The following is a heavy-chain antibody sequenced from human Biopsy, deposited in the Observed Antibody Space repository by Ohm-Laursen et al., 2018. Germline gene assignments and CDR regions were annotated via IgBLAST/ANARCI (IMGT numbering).Heavy chain of an antibody. CDR1: GFTFADYA. CDR2: ISWHSGSR. V-gene: IGHV3-9*01. D-gene: IGHD1-1*01. CDR3: AKDVRVKVQLDGMDV. J-gene: IGHJ6*02. Sequence: SLRLSCSASGFTFADYAMHWVRQAPGKGLEWVSGISWHSGSRGYADSVKGRFTISRDNAKKLLYLQMNSLRAEDTALYYRAKDVRVKVQLDGMDVWGQGTTATVSS.